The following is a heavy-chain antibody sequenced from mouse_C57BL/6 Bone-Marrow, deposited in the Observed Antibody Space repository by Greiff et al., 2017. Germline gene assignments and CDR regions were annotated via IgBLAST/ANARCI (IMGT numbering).Heavy chain of an antibody. D-gene: IGHD2-1*01. V-gene: IGHV1-53*01. CDR3: ARWSLRGIAMDY. J-gene: IGHJ4*01. CDR1: GYTFTSYW. CDR2: INPSNGGT. Sequence: QVQLQQPGTELVKPGASVKLSCKASGYTFTSYWMHWVKQRPGQGLEWIGNINPSNGGTNYNEKFKSKATLTVDKSSSTAYMQLSSLTSEDSAVYCCARWSLRGIAMDYWGQGTSVTVSS.